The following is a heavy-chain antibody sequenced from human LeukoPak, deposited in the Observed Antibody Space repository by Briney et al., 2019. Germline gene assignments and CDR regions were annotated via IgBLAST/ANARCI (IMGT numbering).Heavy chain of an antibody. CDR2: ISSSSSYI. Sequence: GGSLRLSCAASGFTFSSYSMNWFRQAPGKGLEWVSSISSSSSYIYYADSVKGRFTISRDNAKNSLYLQMNSLRAEDTAVYYCARDYPTNYYYYYMDVWGKGTTVTVSS. CDR1: GFTFSSYS. J-gene: IGHJ6*03. CDR3: ARDYPTNYYYYYMDV. V-gene: IGHV3-21*01.